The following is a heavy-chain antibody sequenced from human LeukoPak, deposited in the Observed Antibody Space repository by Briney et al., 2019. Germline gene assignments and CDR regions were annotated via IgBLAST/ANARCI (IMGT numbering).Heavy chain of an antibody. Sequence: SQTLSLTCAISGDSVSNNSATWNWIRQSPSRGLEWLGRTYYKSKWNSDYAVSVKSRIILNPDTSKNQFSLQLNSVTPEDTAVYFCARGLDTAIASWGQGTLVTVSS. CDR2: TYYKSKWNS. J-gene: IGHJ4*02. D-gene: IGHD5-18*01. CDR1: GDSVSNNSAT. V-gene: IGHV6-1*01. CDR3: ARGLDTAIAS.